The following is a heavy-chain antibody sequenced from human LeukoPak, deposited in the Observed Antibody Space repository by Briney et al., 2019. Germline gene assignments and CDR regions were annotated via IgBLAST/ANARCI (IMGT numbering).Heavy chain of an antibody. Sequence: SETLSLTCTVSGGSISSYYWSWIRQPPGKGLEWIGYIYYSGSTNYNPSLKSRVTISVDTSKNQFSLKLSSVTAADTAVYYCARAVRGRYMDVWGKGTTVTVSS. J-gene: IGHJ6*03. CDR3: ARAVRGRYMDV. CDR1: GGSISSYY. CDR2: IYYSGST. V-gene: IGHV4-59*01. D-gene: IGHD1-26*01.